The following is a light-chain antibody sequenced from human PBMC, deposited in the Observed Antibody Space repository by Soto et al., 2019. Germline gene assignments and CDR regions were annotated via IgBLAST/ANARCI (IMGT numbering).Light chain of an antibody. J-gene: IGKJ4*01. CDR2: DAS. V-gene: IGKV1-5*01. Sequence: DVQMTQFPSTLSASIRDRVTITCRASQSISSWLAWYQQKPGKAPKLLMFDASHLASGVPSRFSGSGSGTEFTLTISSLQPDDVATYYCQQYNYCQQHFSLIVTFGGGTKVHIK. CDR3: QQYNYCQQHFSLIVT. CDR1: QSISSW.